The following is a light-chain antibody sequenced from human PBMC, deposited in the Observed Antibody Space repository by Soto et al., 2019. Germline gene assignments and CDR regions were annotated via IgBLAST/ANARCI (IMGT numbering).Light chain of an antibody. Sequence: DIQMTQSPSSLSASVGDRVTITCQASQDTSNYLNWYQQKPGKAPKLLIYDASNLETGGPSMFSGSVSGTDFNLTISSRQPEDIATYYCQQYDSLPRTCGQGTKVEIK. CDR1: QDTSNY. CDR2: DAS. CDR3: QQYDSLPRT. V-gene: IGKV1-33*01. J-gene: IGKJ1*01.